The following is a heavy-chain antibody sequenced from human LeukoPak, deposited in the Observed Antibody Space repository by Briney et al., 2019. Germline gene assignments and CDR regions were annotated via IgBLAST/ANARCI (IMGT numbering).Heavy chain of an antibody. CDR3: ARAQLYCRGSSCYLSWFDP. D-gene: IGHD2-15*01. J-gene: IGHJ5*02. V-gene: IGHV4-59*01. CDR2: IHYSGGT. Sequence: SETLSLTCTVSGGSISNYYWSWIRQPPGEGLEWIAYIHYSGGTNYNPSLESRLTISVATSKNQFSLKVTSVTAADTAVYYCARAQLYCRGSSCYLSWFDPWGQGTLVTVSS. CDR1: GGSISNYY.